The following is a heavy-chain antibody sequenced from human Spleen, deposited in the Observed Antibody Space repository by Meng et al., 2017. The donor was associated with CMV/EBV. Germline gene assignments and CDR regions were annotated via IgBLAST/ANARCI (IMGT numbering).Heavy chain of an antibody. CDR1: GGSISSGGYC. D-gene: IGHD3-22*01. Sequence: GGSISSGGYCWIWIRQHSGKGLEWIGYIYYSGSTYYNPSLKSRVTISVDTSKNQFSLKLSSVTAADTAVYYCAIGESSGYYYGGLDCWGQGTLVTVSS. J-gene: IGHJ4*02. CDR3: AIGESSGYYYGGLDC. CDR2: IYYSGST. V-gene: IGHV4-31*02.